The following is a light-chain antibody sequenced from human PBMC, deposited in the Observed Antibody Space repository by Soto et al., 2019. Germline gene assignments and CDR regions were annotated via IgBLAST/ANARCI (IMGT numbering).Light chain of an antibody. CDR2: DAS. J-gene: IGKJ4*02. CDR3: QQRIRWPLT. V-gene: IGKV3-11*01. Sequence: EIVLTQSPATLSLSPGERATLSCRASQTISTSLAWYQQKPGQSPRLLIYDASNRATDIPARFSGSGSGTDFTLTISSLEPEGFAVYYCQQRIRWPLTFGGGTKVEIK. CDR1: QTISTS.